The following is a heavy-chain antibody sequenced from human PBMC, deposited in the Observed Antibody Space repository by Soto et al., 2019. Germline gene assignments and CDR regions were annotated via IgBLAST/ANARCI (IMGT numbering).Heavy chain of an antibody. V-gene: IGHV1-69*13. J-gene: IGHJ4*02. CDR2: IIPIFGTA. Sequence: ASVKVSCKASGGTFSSYAISWVRQAPGQGLEWMGGIIPIFGTANYAQKFQGRVTITADESTSTAYMELSSLRSEDTAVYYCASGGSYYCLDYWGQGTLVTFSS. CDR3: ASGGSYYCLDY. D-gene: IGHD1-26*01. CDR1: GGTFSSYA.